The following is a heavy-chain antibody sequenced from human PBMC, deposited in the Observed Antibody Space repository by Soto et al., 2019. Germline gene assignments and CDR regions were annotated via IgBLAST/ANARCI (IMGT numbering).Heavy chain of an antibody. CDR1: GFTFSSFS. CDR3: ARDALWKPYACDY. Sequence: GGSLRLSCAASGFTFSSFSMNWVRQAPGKGLEWVSHISDSTSSTYYADSVRGRFTISRDIAKNSLYLQMNSLRDEDTAVYYCARDALWKPYACDYWGQGTMVTVSS. V-gene: IGHV3-48*02. J-gene: IGHJ3*01. CDR2: ISDSTSST. D-gene: IGHD1-1*01.